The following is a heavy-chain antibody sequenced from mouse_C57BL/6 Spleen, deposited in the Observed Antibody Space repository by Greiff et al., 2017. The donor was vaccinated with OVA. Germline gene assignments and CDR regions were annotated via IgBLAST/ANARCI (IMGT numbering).Heavy chain of an antibody. V-gene: IGHV1-76*01. D-gene: IGHD1-1*01. CDR3: ARRDYSYARDY. Sequence: QVQLKESGAELVRPGASVKLSCKASGYTFTDYYINWVKQRPGQGLEWIARIYPGSGNTYYNEKFKGKATLTAEKSSSTAYMQLSSLTSEDSAVYFCARRDYSYARDYWGQGTSVTVSS. CDR1: GYTFTDYY. CDR2: IYPGSGNT. J-gene: IGHJ4*01.